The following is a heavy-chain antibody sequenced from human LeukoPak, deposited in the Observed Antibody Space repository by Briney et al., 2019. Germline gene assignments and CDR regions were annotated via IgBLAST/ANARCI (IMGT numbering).Heavy chain of an antibody. CDR1: GGTFSSYA. CDR3: ARGDYGGIYGDWYFDL. V-gene: IGHV1-69*04. D-gene: IGHD4-23*01. CDR2: IIPIFGIA. J-gene: IGHJ2*01. Sequence: ASVKVSCKASGGTFSSYAISWVRQAPGQGLEWMGRIIPIFGIANYAQKFQGRVTITADKSTSTAYMELSSLRSEDTAVYYCARGDYGGIYGDWYFDLWGRGTLVTVSS.